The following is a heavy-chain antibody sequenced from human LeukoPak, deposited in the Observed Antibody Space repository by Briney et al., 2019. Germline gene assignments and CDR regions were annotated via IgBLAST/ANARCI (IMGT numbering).Heavy chain of an antibody. J-gene: IGHJ4*02. V-gene: IGHV3-21*01. D-gene: IGHD5-12*01. CDR3: ARDPPGYSGYDDN. CDR2: ISSSSYI. Sequence: GGSLRLSCAASGFTFSSYSMNWVRQAPGKGLEWVSSISSSSYIYYADSVKGRFTISRDNAKNSLYLQMNSLRAEDTAVYYCARDPPGYSGYDDNWGQGTLVTVSS. CDR1: GFTFSSYS.